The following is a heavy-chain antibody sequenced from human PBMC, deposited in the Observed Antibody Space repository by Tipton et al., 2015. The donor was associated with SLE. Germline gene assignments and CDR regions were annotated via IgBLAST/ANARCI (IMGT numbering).Heavy chain of an antibody. J-gene: IGHJ4*02. CDR2: INHSGST. Sequence: TLSLTCDVYGGSFSGYYWSWIRQPPGKGLEWIGEINHSGSTNYNPSLESRVTISVDTSKNQFSLKLSSVTAADTAVYYCARTGYDSIGYPRYYFDYWGQGTLVTVSS. CDR1: GGSFSGYY. D-gene: IGHD3-22*01. CDR3: ARTGYDSIGYPRYYFDY. V-gene: IGHV4-34*01.